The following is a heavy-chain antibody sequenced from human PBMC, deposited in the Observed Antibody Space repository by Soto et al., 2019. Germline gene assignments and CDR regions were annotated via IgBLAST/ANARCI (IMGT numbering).Heavy chain of an antibody. J-gene: IGHJ4*02. CDR1: GFTFTNSA. CDR3: AAVQGGGATFHF. CDR2: IVVGSGRT. V-gene: IGHV1-58*02. Sequence: ASVKVSCKASGFTFTNSAIQWVRQARGQRLEWIGWIVVGSGRTDYAQKFQERVTITRDMSTSTAYMELSSLRLEDTAVYYCAAVQGGGATFHFWGQGSLVTVSS. D-gene: IGHD1-26*01.